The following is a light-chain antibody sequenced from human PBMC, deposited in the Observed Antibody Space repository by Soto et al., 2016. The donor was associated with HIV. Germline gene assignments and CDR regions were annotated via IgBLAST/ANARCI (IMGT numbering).Light chain of an antibody. CDR1: QGISNY. CDR2: ATS. Sequence: DIQLTQSPSLLSAYVGDRVTITCRASQGISNYLAWYQQRPGMAPKLLIYATSSLQTGVPSRFSGSGSGTHFTLTITSLQPEDFATYFCQQLNSFPLTFGEGPRSRSN. V-gene: IGKV1-9*01. J-gene: IGKJ4*01. CDR3: QQLNSFPLT.